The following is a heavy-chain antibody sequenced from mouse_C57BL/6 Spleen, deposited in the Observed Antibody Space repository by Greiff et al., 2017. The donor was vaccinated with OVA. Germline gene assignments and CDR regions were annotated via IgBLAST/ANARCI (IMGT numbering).Heavy chain of an antibody. Sequence: VQLQQSGPELVKPGASVKISCKASGYTFTDYYMNWVKQSHGKSLEWIGDINPNNGGTSYNQKFKGKATLTVDKSSSTAYMELRSLTSEDSAVYYCARRGYGFDYWGQGTTLTVSS. D-gene: IGHD1-1*02. CDR3: ARRGYGFDY. V-gene: IGHV1-26*01. J-gene: IGHJ2*01. CDR1: GYTFTDYY. CDR2: INPNNGGT.